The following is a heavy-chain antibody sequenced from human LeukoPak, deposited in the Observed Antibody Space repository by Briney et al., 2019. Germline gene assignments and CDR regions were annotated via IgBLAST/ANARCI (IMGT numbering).Heavy chain of an antibody. CDR3: ARRYFDWLLYGRDYYYYMDV. Sequence: SETLSLTCAVYGGSFSGYYWSWIRQPPGKGLEWIGEINHSGSTNYNPSLKSRVTISVGTSKNQFSLKLSSVTAADTAVYYCARRYFDWLLYGRDYYYYMDVWGKGTTVTISS. D-gene: IGHD3-9*01. CDR1: GGSFSGYY. CDR2: INHSGST. V-gene: IGHV4-34*01. J-gene: IGHJ6*03.